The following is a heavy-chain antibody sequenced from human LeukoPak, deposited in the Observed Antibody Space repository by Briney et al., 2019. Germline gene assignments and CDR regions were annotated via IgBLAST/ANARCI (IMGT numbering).Heavy chain of an antibody. V-gene: IGHV1-2*06. CDR3: ARAYDSSGYYFARRAYYYYYMDV. D-gene: IGHD3-22*01. Sequence: ASVKVSCKASGYTFTGYYMHWVRHAPGQVLEWMGRINPNSGGTNYAQKFQGRVTMTRDTSISTAYMELSRLRSDDTAVYYCARAYDSSGYYFARRAYYYYYMDVWGKGTTVTVSS. CDR1: GYTFTGYY. CDR2: INPNSGGT. J-gene: IGHJ6*03.